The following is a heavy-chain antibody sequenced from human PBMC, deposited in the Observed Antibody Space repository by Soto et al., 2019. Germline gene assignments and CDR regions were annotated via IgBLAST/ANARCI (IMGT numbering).Heavy chain of an antibody. CDR2: INPNSGGT. J-gene: IGHJ4*02. V-gene: IGHV1-2*04. CDR3: AREPSPHLIRDGYNYGFAY. CDR1: GYTFTGYY. Sequence: ASVKVSCKASGYTFTGYYMHWVRLAPGQGLEWMGWINPNSGGTNYAQKFQGWVTMTRDTSISTAYMELSSLRSEDTAVYYCAREPSPHLIRDGYNYGFAYRGQGTLVTVSS. D-gene: IGHD5-12*01.